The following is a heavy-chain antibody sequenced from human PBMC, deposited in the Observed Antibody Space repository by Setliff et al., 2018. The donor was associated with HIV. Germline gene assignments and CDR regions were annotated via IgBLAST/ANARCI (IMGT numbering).Heavy chain of an antibody. D-gene: IGHD1-26*01. CDR3: ARAAYSGTYLWEPATDL. CDR1: GDSITRGSYY. Sequence: TLSLTCTVSGDSITRGSYYWSWIRQPAGKGLEWIGHIYTSGKTHYSPSLKSRITILADTSKNQLSLNLSSVTAADTAVYYCARAAYSGTYLWEPATDLWGRGTLVTVSS. V-gene: IGHV4-61*09. CDR2: IYTSGKT. J-gene: IGHJ2*01.